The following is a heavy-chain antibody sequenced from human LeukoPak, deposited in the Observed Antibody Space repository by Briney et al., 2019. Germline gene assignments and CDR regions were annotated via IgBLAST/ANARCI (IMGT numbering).Heavy chain of an antibody. D-gene: IGHD3-10*01. CDR3: ARLSRKYYGSGSYLDY. CDR1: GGSISSGGYS. J-gene: IGHJ4*02. Sequence: SETLSLTCAVSGGSISSGGYSWSWIRQPPGKGLEWIGYIYRSGSTYYNPSLKSRVTISVDRSKNQFSLKLSSVTAADTAVYYCARLSRKYYGSGSYLDYWGQGTLVTVSS. V-gene: IGHV4-30-2*01. CDR2: IYRSGST.